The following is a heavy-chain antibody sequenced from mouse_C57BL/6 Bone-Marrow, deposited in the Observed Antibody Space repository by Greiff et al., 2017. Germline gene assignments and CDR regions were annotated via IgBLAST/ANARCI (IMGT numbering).Heavy chain of an antibody. D-gene: IGHD1-1*01. Sequence: QVQLQQSGPELVKPGASVKLSCKASGYTFTSYDIHWVKQRPGQGLEWIGWIYPSDGSTKYNEKFKGKATVTVDTSSSTAYMELHSLTSEDSAVYFCARDYGSSYWYFDVGDRGNTVTVSS. V-gene: IGHV1-85*01. CDR2: IYPSDGST. J-gene: IGHJ1*03. CDR3: ARDYGSSYWYFDV. CDR1: GYTFTSYD.